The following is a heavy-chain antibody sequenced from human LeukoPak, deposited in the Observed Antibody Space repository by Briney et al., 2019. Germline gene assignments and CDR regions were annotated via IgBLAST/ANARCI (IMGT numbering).Heavy chain of an antibody. CDR1: GFTFSNYN. J-gene: IGHJ4*02. V-gene: IGHV3-64*01. CDR2: ITSNGGST. D-gene: IGHD6-19*01. Sequence: GGALRLSCAASGFTFSNYNMHWVRQAPGKGVEYVSAITSNGGSTYYANSVKGRFTISRDNSKNTLYLQMGSLRAEDMAVYYCATAHISGYYDYWGQGTLVTVSS. CDR3: ATAHISGYYDY.